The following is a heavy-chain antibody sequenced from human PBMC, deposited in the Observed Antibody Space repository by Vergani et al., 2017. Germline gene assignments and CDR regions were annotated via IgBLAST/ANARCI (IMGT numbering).Heavy chain of an antibody. V-gene: IGHV4-39*01. Sequence: QLQLQESGPGLVKPSETLSLTCTVSGGSISSSSYYWGWIRQPPGKGLEWIGSIYYSGSTYYNPSLKSRVTISVDTSKNQFSLKLSSVTAADTAVYYCARQLRYCDWTLGWFDPWGQGTLVTVSS. D-gene: IGHD3-9*01. CDR1: GGSISSSSYY. CDR2: IYYSGST. J-gene: IGHJ5*02. CDR3: ARQLRYCDWTLGWFDP.